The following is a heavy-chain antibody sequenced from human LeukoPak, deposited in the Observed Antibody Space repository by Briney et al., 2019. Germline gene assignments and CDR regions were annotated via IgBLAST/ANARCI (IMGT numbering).Heavy chain of an antibody. CDR1: GFTFSNYA. CDR3: ARLGDSSP. J-gene: IGHJ5*02. Sequence: GGSLRLSCAASGFTFSNYAMHWVHQAPGKGLEWVAVISYDGSNKYYTDSVKGRFTISRDNSKNTLYLQMNSLRAGDTAVYYCARLGDSSPWGQGTLVTVSS. CDR2: ISYDGSNK. V-gene: IGHV3-30*04. D-gene: IGHD3-16*01.